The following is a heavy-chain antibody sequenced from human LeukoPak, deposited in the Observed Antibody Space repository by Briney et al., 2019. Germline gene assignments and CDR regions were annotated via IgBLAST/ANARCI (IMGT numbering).Heavy chain of an antibody. CDR3: VNSLDGTGWWDFDC. CDR2: ISYDGRNE. CDR1: GSTFSTYG. Sequence: GKSLRLSCVASGSTFSTYGMHWVRQAPGKGLEWVGVISYDGRNEHYSDSVKGRFTISRDNSENTLYLQMNSLRAEDSAVYYCVNSLDGTGWWDFDCWGQGTLVTVSS. D-gene: IGHD6-19*01. J-gene: IGHJ4*02. V-gene: IGHV3-30*18.